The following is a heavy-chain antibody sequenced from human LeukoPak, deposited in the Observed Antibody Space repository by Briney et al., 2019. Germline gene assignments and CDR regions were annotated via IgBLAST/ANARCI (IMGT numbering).Heavy chain of an antibody. CDR2: IYHSGST. CDR1: GYSISSGYY. V-gene: IGHV4-38-2*02. Sequence: PSETLSLTCTVSGYSISSGYYWGWIRQPPGKGLEWIGSIYHSGSTYYNPSLKSRVTISVDTSKNQFSLKLSSVTAADTAVYYCARGISLFPFDYWGQGTLVTVSS. CDR3: ARGISLFPFDY. D-gene: IGHD2-21*01. J-gene: IGHJ4*02.